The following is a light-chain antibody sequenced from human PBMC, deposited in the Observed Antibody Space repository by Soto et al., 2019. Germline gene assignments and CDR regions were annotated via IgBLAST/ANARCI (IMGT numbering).Light chain of an antibody. Sequence: ELVLTQSPGTLSLSPGERATLSCRASQSVRSSYLAWYQQNAGQAPRLLIYGASSRASGIPDRFSGSGSGTDFTLTSSRLEPEDFTVYYCQQYVGSPWTFGQGNKVESK. J-gene: IGKJ1*01. CDR2: GAS. CDR3: QQYVGSPWT. V-gene: IGKV3-20*01. CDR1: QSVRSSY.